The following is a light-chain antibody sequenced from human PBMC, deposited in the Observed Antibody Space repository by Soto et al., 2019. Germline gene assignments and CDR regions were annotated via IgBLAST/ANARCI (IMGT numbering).Light chain of an antibody. CDR2: RNN. CDR3: AAWDDSLSGWV. J-gene: IGLJ3*02. V-gene: IGLV1-47*01. Sequence: QLVLTQPPSASGTPGQRVTISCSGSSSNIGSNFVYWYQQFPGTAPKLLIYRNNQRPSGVPDRFSGSKSGTSASLAISGLTSEDEADYYCAAWDDSLSGWVFGGGTKLTVL. CDR1: SSNIGSNF.